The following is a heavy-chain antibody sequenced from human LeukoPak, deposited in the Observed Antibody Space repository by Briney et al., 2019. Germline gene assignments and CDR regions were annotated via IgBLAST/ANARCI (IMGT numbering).Heavy chain of an antibody. V-gene: IGHV1-69*05. Sequence: SVKVSCKASGGTFSSYAISWVRQAPGQGLEWMGGIIPIFGTANYAQKFQGRVTIITDESTSTAYMELSSLRSEDTAVYYCASSSTYYYDSSARYYYMDVWGKGTTVTVSS. CDR2: IIPIFGTA. J-gene: IGHJ6*03. CDR3: ASSSTYYYDSSARYYYMDV. D-gene: IGHD3-22*01. CDR1: GGTFSSYA.